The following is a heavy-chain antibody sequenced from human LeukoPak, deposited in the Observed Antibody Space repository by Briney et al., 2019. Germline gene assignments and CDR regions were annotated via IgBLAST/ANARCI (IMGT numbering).Heavy chain of an antibody. CDR3: AGLEGRYSAGMYYYFDY. J-gene: IGHJ4*02. CDR1: GGSFSGYY. D-gene: IGHD2-8*01. Sequence: SETLSLTCAVYGGSFSGYYWSWIRQPPGKGLEWIGEINHSGSTNYNPSLKGRVTVSIDKSENQFSLKLTSVTAADTAVYFCAGLEGRYSAGMYYYFDYWGQGTLVTVSS. CDR2: INHSGST. V-gene: IGHV4-34*01.